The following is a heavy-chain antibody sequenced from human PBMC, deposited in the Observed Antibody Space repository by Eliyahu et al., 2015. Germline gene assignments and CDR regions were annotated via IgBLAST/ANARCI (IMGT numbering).Heavy chain of an antibody. V-gene: IGHV3-23*01. Sequence: EVQLLESGGGLVQPGGSLRLSCAASGFTFRSYVMSWVRQAPGKGLDWVSAISGSGDTYYADSVKGRFTISRDNSKNTLDLQMNSLRGEDAGVYYCVKGSAAARPYYFDYWGQGTLLTVSS. CDR3: VKGSAAARPYYFDY. D-gene: IGHD2-15*01. CDR2: ISGSGDT. CDR1: GFTFRSYV. J-gene: IGHJ4*02.